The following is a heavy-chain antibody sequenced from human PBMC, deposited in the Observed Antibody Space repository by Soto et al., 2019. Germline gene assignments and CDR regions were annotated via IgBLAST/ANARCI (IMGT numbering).Heavy chain of an antibody. CDR3: ARSIGDTMVRGVIAALYFDY. V-gene: IGHV3-33*01. CDR1: GLPFSSYG. Sequence: QVQLVESGGGVVQPGRSLRLSCAASGLPFSSYGMHWVRQAPGKGLEWVAVIWYDGSNKYYADSVKGRFTISRDNSKNTLYLQMNSLRAEDTAVYYCARSIGDTMVRGVIAALYFDYWGQGTLVTVSS. CDR2: IWYDGSNK. J-gene: IGHJ4*02. D-gene: IGHD3-10*01.